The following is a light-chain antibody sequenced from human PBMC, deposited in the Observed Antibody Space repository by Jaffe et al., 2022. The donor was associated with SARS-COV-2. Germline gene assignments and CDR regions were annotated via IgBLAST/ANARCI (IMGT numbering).Light chain of an antibody. Sequence: EIVLTQSPATLSLSPGERATLSCRASQSVSSSLAWYQQKPGQAPRLLIYDASDRATGIPARFSGSGSGTDFTLTISSLEPEDFAVYYCQQRSKWPPELTFGGGTKVEIK. CDR2: DAS. J-gene: IGKJ4*01. CDR1: QSVSSS. V-gene: IGKV3-11*01. CDR3: QQRSKWPPELT.